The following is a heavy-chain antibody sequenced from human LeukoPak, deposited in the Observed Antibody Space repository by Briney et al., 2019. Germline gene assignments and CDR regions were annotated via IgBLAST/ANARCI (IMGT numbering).Heavy chain of an antibody. Sequence: GSLRLSCAASGFTFSSYAMSWVRQAPGKGLEWVSAISGSGGSTYYAGSVKGRFTISRDNSKNTLYLQMNSLRAEDTAVYYCAKVPSGFYYYGMDVWGQGTTVTVSS. D-gene: IGHD3-22*01. J-gene: IGHJ6*02. V-gene: IGHV3-23*01. CDR1: GFTFSSYA. CDR3: AKVPSGFYYYGMDV. CDR2: ISGSGGST.